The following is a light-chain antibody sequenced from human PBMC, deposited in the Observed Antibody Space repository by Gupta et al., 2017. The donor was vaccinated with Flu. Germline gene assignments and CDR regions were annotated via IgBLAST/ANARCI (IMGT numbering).Light chain of an antibody. CDR3: QQYGHSPAFS. J-gene: IGKJ2*03. CDR1: QTVDGAF. V-gene: IGKV3-20*01. Sequence: EIVLTQSPGSLSLSPGDRATLSCRASQTVDGAFLAWYQQQNGRAPRLLIYSTSTRATGIPDRFSGSGSGTDFTLTISRREPEDFAVYYCQQYGHSPAFSFGQGTKMEI. CDR2: STS.